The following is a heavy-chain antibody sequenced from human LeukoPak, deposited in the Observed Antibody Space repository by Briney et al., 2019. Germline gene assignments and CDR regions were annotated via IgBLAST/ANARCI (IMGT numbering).Heavy chain of an antibody. D-gene: IGHD1-1*01. CDR3: AKDRWRLERRLGGLAQTHLFDY. Sequence: GGSLRLSCAASGFTFSSYAMSWVRQAPGKGLEWVSAISGSGGSTYYADSVKGRFTISRDNSKNTLYLQMNSLRAEDTAVYYCAKDRWRLERRLGGLAQTHLFDYWGQGTLVTVSS. V-gene: IGHV3-23*01. CDR2: ISGSGGST. J-gene: IGHJ4*02. CDR1: GFTFSSYA.